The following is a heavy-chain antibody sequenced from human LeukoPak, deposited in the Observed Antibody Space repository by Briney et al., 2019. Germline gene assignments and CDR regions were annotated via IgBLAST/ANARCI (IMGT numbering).Heavy chain of an antibody. CDR2: ISRTSDEI. Sequence: GGSLRLSCAASGYTFRDYSVNWVRQAPGKGVGWVSYISRTSDEIYYADSVKGGFTISRDNTKSTLYLQMNSLRAEDTAVYYCVSGNDPDSTWENYRLDAFDIWGQGTTVIVSS. CDR1: GYTFRDYS. D-gene: IGHD3-16*02. CDR3: VSGNDPDSTWENYRLDAFDI. V-gene: IGHV3-21*05. J-gene: IGHJ3*02.